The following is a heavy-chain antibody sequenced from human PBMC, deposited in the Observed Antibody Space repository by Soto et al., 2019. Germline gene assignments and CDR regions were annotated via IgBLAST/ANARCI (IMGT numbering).Heavy chain of an antibody. Sequence: SETLSLTCTVSGGSISSGGYYWVWIRHYPGKGLEWIGCVYYRGSTYYNPSVKSRVTISVDTSKNQFSLKLNSVTASDTAMSDCARDRNYYGWGSHWGGDYYYSDMDFWGQGTMVTVSS. V-gene: IGHV4-31*03. CDR2: VYYRGST. D-gene: IGHD3-10*01. CDR1: GGSISSGGYY. J-gene: IGHJ6*02. CDR3: ARDRNYYGWGSHWGGDYYYSDMDF.